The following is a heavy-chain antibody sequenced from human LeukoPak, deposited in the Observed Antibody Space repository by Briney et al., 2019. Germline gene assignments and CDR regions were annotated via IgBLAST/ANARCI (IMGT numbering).Heavy chain of an antibody. D-gene: IGHD1-20*01. CDR2: IKQDGSEK. Sequence: GGSLRLSCAASGFTFSSYWMSWVRQAPGKGLEWVANIKQDGSEKYYVDSVKGRFTISRDNAKNSLYLQMNSLRAEDTAVYYCARETHTWNQLPLDYWGQGTLVTVSS. CDR1: GFTFSSYW. V-gene: IGHV3-7*01. J-gene: IGHJ4*02. CDR3: ARETHTWNQLPLDY.